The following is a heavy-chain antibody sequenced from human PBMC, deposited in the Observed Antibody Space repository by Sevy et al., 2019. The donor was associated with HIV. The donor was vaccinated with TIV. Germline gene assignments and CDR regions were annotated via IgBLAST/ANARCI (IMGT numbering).Heavy chain of an antibody. V-gene: IGHV4-34*01. J-gene: IGHJ5*02. D-gene: IGHD2-2*01. Sequence: SETLSLTCAVHDGSFSGYYWNWIRQLPGKGLEWIGEINESGITYYNPSLKSRVTISVDTSKTQFYLKLNSVTAVDSAVYFCARSPPVVVVPGAPSWFDPWGQGTLVTVSS. CDR1: DGSFSGYY. CDR2: INESGIT. CDR3: ARSPPVVVVPGAPSWFDP.